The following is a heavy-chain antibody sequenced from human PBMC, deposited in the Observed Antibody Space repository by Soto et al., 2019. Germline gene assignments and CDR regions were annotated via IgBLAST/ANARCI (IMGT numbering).Heavy chain of an antibody. CDR1: AFTFSNYS. CDR3: ARDLGSLFRGGIIHFDY. J-gene: IGHJ4*02. D-gene: IGHD3-10*01. Sequence: GGSLRLSCAASAFTFSNYSMNWVRQAPGKGLEWVSSITSTGSYIYYTDSVKGRFTISRDNAKNSLYLQMNSLRAEDTAVYYCARDLGSLFRGGIIHFDYWGQGTLVTVSS. V-gene: IGHV3-21*01. CDR2: ITSTGSYI.